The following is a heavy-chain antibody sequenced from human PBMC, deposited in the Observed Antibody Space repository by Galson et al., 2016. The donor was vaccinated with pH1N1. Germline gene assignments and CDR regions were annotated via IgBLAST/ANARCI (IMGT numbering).Heavy chain of an antibody. J-gene: IGHJ6*02. D-gene: IGHD6-19*01. Sequence: SLRLSCAASGFTFSTYAMHWVRQAPGKGLEWVALTSYDGSNKCYADSVKGRFTISRDNSKNTLYLEMNSLRAEDTAVYYCARETPYSSGWGYYYGMDVWGQGTTVTVSS. V-gene: IGHV3-30-3*01. CDR1: GFTFSTYA. CDR3: ARETPYSSGWGYYYGMDV. CDR2: TSYDGSNK.